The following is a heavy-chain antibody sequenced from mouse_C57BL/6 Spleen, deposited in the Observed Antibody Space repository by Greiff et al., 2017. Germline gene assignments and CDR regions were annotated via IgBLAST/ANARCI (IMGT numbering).Heavy chain of an antibody. J-gene: IGHJ2*01. CDR1: GFSLSTSGMG. Sequence: QVTLKVSGPGILQSSQTLSLPCSFSGFSLSTSGMGVSWIRQPSGKGLEWLAHIYWDDDKRYNPSLKSRLTISKDTSRNQVFLKITSVDTADTATYYCARDLLWYPYYFDDWGQGTTLTVSS. CDR2: IYWDDDK. V-gene: IGHV8-12*01. CDR3: ARDLLWYPYYFDD. D-gene: IGHD2-1*01.